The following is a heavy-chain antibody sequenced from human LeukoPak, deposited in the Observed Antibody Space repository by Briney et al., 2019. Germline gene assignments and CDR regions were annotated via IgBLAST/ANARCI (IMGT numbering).Heavy chain of an antibody. CDR2: IYYSGST. Sequence: SQTLSLTCTVSSVSISRGGYDWDWIRQHPGKGLEWIGYIYYSGSTFYNPSLKSRFTISVDTSKNQFSLKLSSVTAADTAVYYCAGGELVFDYWGQGTLVTVSS. V-gene: IGHV4-31*03. CDR3: AGGELVFDY. D-gene: IGHD1-1*01. J-gene: IGHJ4*02. CDR1: SVSISRGGYD.